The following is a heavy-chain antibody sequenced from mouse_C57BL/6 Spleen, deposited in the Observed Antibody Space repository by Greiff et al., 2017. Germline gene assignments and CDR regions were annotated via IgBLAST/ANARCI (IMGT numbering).Heavy chain of an antibody. J-gene: IGHJ1*03. Sequence: QVQLKQSGPGLVQPSQSLSIPCPVPGFSLTRYGVHWVRQSPGKGLEWLGVVWSGESTDYNAAFISRLSISEDNAKSPVFFKMNSLQADATAIYYCARITTVVAYWYFDVWGTGTRVTVSS. CDR3: ARITTVVAYWYFDV. V-gene: IGHV2-2*01. CDR1: GFSLTRYG. D-gene: IGHD1-1*01. CDR2: VWSGEST.